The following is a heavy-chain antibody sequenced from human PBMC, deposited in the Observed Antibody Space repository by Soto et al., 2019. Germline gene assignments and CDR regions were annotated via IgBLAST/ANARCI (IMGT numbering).Heavy chain of an antibody. V-gene: IGHV4-61*08. CDR1: GGSISSGGYS. J-gene: IGHJ5*02. CDR2: IYYSGST. CDR3: ARYSSGWYGWFDP. Sequence: SETLSLTCAVSGGSISSGGYSWSWIRQPPGKGLEWIGYIYYSGSTNYNPSLKSRVTISVDTSKNQFSLKLSSVTAADTAVYYCARYSSGWYGWFDPWGQGTLVTVSS. D-gene: IGHD6-19*01.